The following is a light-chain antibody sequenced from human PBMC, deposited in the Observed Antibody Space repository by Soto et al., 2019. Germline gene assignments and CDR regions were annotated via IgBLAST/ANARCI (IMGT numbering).Light chain of an antibody. CDR1: QSVSSSY. Sequence: EIVLTHSPGTLSLSPWERATLSCRASQSVSSSYLAWYQQKPGQAPRLLIYGASSRATGIPDRFSGSGSGTDFTLTISRLEPEDFAVYYRQQYGSSPLTFGGGTKVDIK. CDR3: QQYGSSPLT. V-gene: IGKV3-20*01. CDR2: GAS. J-gene: IGKJ4*01.